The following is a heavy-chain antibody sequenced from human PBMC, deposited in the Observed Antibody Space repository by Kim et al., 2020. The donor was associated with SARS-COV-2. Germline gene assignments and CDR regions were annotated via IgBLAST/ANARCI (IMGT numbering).Heavy chain of an antibody. CDR2: LFSDSRT. CDR3: ARHDCFDP. CDR1: GFTVSADH. Sequence: GGSLRLSCAASGFTVSADHMSWVRQAPGKGLEWVSLLFSDSRTFYADSVKGRFTISRDDSRNTVYLEMNSLRPEDTAAYYCARHDCFDPWGHGTQVTVSS. J-gene: IGHJ5*02. V-gene: IGHV3-53*01.